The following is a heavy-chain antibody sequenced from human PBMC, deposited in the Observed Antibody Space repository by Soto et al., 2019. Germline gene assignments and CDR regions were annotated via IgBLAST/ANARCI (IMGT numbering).Heavy chain of an antibody. Sequence: GESLKISCAASGFTFSSYGMHWVRQAPGKGLEWVAVISYDGSDKYYADSVKGRFSISRDNSKNTLYLQMNSLRPEDTAVYYCAKVTGYCSSSSCRRDYYYYYGMDVWGQGTTVTVSS. CDR2: ISYDGSDK. V-gene: IGHV3-30*18. CDR3: AKVTGYCSSSSCRRDYYYYYGMDV. D-gene: IGHD2-2*01. J-gene: IGHJ6*02. CDR1: GFTFSSYG.